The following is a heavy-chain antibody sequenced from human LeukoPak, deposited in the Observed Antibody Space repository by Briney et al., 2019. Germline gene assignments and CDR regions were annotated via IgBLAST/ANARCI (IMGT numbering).Heavy chain of an antibody. J-gene: IGHJ3*02. V-gene: IGHV1-8*01. CDR3: ARERDTAMVRNAFDI. D-gene: IGHD5-18*01. Sequence: ASVKVSCKASGYTFTNYDINWVRQATGQGLEWMGWMNPNNGNAGYAQKFQDKVTMTRDTSISTAYMELSSLRSEDTAIYYCARERDTAMVRNAFDIWGQGTMVTVSS. CDR2: MNPNNGNA. CDR1: GYTFTNYD.